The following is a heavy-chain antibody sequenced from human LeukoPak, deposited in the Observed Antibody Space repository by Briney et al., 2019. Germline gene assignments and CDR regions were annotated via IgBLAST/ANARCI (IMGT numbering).Heavy chain of an antibody. D-gene: IGHD3-22*01. Sequence: SETLSLTCAVSGYSISSGYYWGWIRQPPGKGLEWIGSIYHSGSTYYNPSLKGRVTISVDTSKNQFSLKLSSVTAADTAVYYCANERYYYDSSGYWSWFDPWGQGTLVTVSS. CDR1: GYSISSGYY. V-gene: IGHV4-38-2*01. CDR2: IYHSGST. CDR3: ANERYYYDSSGYWSWFDP. J-gene: IGHJ5*02.